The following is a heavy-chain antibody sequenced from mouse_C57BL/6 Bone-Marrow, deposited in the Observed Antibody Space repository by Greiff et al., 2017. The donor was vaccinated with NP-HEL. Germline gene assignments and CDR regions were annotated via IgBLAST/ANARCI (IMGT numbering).Heavy chain of an antibody. Sequence: VQLQQSGPELVKPGASVKIPCKASGYTFTDYNMDWVKQSHGKSLEWIGDINPNNGGTIYNQKFKGKATLTVYKSSSKAYMELRSLTYADTAVYYCARSAWFAYWGQGTLVTVSA. V-gene: IGHV1-18*01. CDR3: ARSAWFAY. J-gene: IGHJ3*01. CDR1: GYTFTDYN. CDR2: INPNNGGT.